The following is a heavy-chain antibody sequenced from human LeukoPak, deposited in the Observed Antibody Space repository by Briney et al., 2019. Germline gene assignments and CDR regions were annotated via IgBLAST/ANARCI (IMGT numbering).Heavy chain of an antibody. CDR3: AKPARTDYADY. Sequence: GGSLRLSCAASGFTFSSYAINWVRQAPGKGLEWVSSISASGGSTYYADSVKGRFTISRDNSKNTLYLQMNSLRAEDTAVYYCAKPARTDYADYWGQGTLVTVSS. J-gene: IGHJ4*02. D-gene: IGHD1-14*01. CDR1: GFTFSSYA. V-gene: IGHV3-23*01. CDR2: ISASGGST.